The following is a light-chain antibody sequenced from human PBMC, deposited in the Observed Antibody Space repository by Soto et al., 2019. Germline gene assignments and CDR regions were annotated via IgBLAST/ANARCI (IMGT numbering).Light chain of an antibody. CDR1: SNDIGLYNY. CDR3: ASYARGSTLVV. J-gene: IGLJ2*01. CDR2: VVS. Sequence: QSALAQPASVSGSPGQSITISCTGTSNDIGLYNYVSWYQQHPGKAPKLIIYVVSSRPSGISNRFSASKSGNTASLTISGLQAEDEGDYYCASYARGSTLVVFGGGTKVTVL. V-gene: IGLV2-14*01.